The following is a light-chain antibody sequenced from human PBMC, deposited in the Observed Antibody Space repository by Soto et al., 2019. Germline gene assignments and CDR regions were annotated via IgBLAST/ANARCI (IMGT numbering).Light chain of an antibody. CDR2: DVT. V-gene: IGLV2-8*01. CDR3: ASYAGSNIPVL. CDR1: SSDVGGYNF. J-gene: IGLJ2*01. Sequence: QSALTQPPSVSGSPGQSVTIPCTGTSSDVGGYNFVSWYQQHPGKAPKLMIYDVTERPSGVPDRFSGSKSGNTASLTVSGLQGEDEADYYCASYAGSNIPVLFGGGTKVTVL.